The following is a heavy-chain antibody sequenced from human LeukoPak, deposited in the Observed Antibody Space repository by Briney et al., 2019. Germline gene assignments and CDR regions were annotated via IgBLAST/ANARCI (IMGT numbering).Heavy chain of an antibody. CDR1: GYTFNSHC. CDR2: ISTYNGNT. Sequence: VTVSCQASGYTFNSHCITWVRQAPGQGLEWMGWISTYNGNTNYAQKLQGRVTITTDTSTSTVYMELRSLRSDDTAVYYCARDQYYDSKGWFDPWGQGTLVTVSS. CDR3: ARDQYYDSKGWFDP. V-gene: IGHV1-18*01. J-gene: IGHJ5*02. D-gene: IGHD3-16*01.